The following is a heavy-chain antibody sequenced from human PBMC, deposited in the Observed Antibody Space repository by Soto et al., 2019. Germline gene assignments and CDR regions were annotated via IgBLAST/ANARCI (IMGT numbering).Heavy chain of an antibody. J-gene: IGHJ4*02. Sequence: GGSLRLSCAASGFTFSSYGMHWVRQAPGKGLEWVAVIWYDGSNKYYADSVKGRFTISRDNSKNTLYLQMNSLRAEDTAVYYCAREDTAINGFYYWGQGTLVPVSS. CDR3: AREDTAINGFYY. V-gene: IGHV3-33*01. D-gene: IGHD5-18*01. CDR1: GFTFSSYG. CDR2: IWYDGSNK.